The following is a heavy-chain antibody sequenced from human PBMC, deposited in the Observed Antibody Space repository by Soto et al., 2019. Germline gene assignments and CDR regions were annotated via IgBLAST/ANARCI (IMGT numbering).Heavy chain of an antibody. J-gene: IGHJ4*02. Sequence: GASVKVSCKASGYTFTSYGLSWVRQAPGQGLEWMGWISGYNGKTKYAQKLQDRVTITKDTSSRRAYMELRSLRSDDTAVYYCARARYCSGTRCLYYFDYWGQGTLVTVSS. CDR3: ARARYCSGTRCLYYFDY. V-gene: IGHV1-18*01. CDR1: GYTFTSYG. D-gene: IGHD2-2*01. CDR2: ISGYNGKT.